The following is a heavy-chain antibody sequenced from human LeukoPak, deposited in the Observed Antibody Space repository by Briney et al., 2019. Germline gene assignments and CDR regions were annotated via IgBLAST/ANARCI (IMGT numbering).Heavy chain of an antibody. J-gene: IGHJ5*02. CDR3: VKLGYDFWSGRNWFDP. CDR2: ISGSGVIT. D-gene: IGHD3-3*01. V-gene: IGHV3-23*01. CDR1: GLTFSDQY. Sequence: GGSLRLSCAASGLTFSDQYMDWVRQAPGKGLEWVSAISGSGVITYFADSVKGRFTLSRDNSKNTLYLQMISLRAEDTAVYYCVKLGYDFWSGRNWFDPWGQGTLVTVSS.